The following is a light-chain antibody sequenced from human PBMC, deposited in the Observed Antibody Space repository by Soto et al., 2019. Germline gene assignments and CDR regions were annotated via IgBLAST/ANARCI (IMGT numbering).Light chain of an antibody. J-gene: IGLJ3*02. CDR2: SDN. CDR3: AAWDDSLNGV. CDR1: SSNIGSNP. V-gene: IGLV1-44*01. Sequence: QPVLTQPPSASGTPGQRVTISCSGSSSNIGSNPVNWYQQFPGTAPKLLIYSDNQRPSGVPDRFSASKSGTSASLAISGLQSEDEADYYCAAWDDSLNGVFGGGTKLTVL.